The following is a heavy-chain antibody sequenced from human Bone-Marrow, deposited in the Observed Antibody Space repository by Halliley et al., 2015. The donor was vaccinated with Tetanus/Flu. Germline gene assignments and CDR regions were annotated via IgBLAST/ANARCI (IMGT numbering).Heavy chain of an antibody. V-gene: IGHV3-48*03. CDR3: ATDEPGIVDFDD. J-gene: IGHJ4*02. D-gene: IGHD3-16*02. CDR2: INAPDGHM. Sequence: LEGVAFINAPDGHMSYTDSVKGRFTISRDNAKNSLYLQMSSLRAEDTAVYYCATDEPGIVDFDDWGQGTLVTVSS.